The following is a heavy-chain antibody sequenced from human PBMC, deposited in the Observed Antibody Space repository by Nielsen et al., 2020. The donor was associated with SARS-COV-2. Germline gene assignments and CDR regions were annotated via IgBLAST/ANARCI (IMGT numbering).Heavy chain of an antibody. CDR1: GGSFGGYY. D-gene: IGHD6-13*01. CDR2: VNYRGGT. V-gene: IGHV4-34*01. Sequence: SETLSLTCAVYGGSFGGYYWSWIRQPPGKGLEWIGEVNYRGGTNYNPSLKSRVTISMDASKNQFSLKMSSVTAADTAVYYCARSSPSSSSWYKRGGYFDYWGQGTLVTVSS. J-gene: IGHJ4*02. CDR3: ARSSPSSSSWYKRGGYFDY.